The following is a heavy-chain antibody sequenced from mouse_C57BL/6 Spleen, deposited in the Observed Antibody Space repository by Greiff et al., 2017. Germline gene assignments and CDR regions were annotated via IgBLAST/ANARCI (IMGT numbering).Heavy chain of an antibody. V-gene: IGHV1-42*01. D-gene: IGHD2-2*01. CDR1: GYSFTGYY. J-gene: IGHJ2*01. CDR2: INPSTGGT. CDR3: ARWGYDGIDY. Sequence: EVQLVESGPELVKPGASVKISCKASGYSFTGYYMNWVKQSPEKSLEWIGEINPSTGGTTYNQKFKAKATLTVDKSSSTAYMQLKSLTSEDSAVYYCARWGYDGIDYWGQGTTLTVSS.